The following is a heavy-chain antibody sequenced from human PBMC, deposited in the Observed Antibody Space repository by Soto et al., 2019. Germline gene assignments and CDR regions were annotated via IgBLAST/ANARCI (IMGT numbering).Heavy chain of an antibody. Sequence: SETLSLTCTVSGGSISSGGYYWSWIRQHPGKGLEGIGYIYYSGSTYYNPSLKSRVTISVDTSKNQFSLKLSSVTAADTAVYYCERDIKGIAAAGKAYYYYGMDVWGQGTTVTVSS. V-gene: IGHV4-31*03. CDR2: IYYSGST. D-gene: IGHD6-13*01. CDR3: ERDIKGIAAAGKAYYYYGMDV. CDR1: GGSISSGGYY. J-gene: IGHJ6*02.